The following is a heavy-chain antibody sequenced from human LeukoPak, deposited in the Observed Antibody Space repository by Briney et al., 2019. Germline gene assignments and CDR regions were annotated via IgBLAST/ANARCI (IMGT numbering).Heavy chain of an antibody. D-gene: IGHD6-6*01. CDR2: ISSSGSTI. CDR3: ARGDSSSKIDY. Sequence: GGSLRLSCAASGFTFSSYEMNWVRQAPGKGLEWVSYISSSGSTIYYADSVKGRFTISRDNAKNSLYLQMNSLRAEDTAMYYCARGDSSSKIDYWGQGTLVTVSS. CDR1: GFTFSSYE. J-gene: IGHJ4*02. V-gene: IGHV3-48*03.